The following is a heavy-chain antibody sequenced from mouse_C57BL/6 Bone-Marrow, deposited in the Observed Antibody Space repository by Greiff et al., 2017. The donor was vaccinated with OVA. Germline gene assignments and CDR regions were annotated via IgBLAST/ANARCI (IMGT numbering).Heavy chain of an antibody. CDR3: ARSYYYGSSPWFAY. J-gene: IGHJ3*01. CDR1: GYSFTDYN. D-gene: IGHD1-1*01. V-gene: IGHV1-39*01. Sequence: VQLKESGPELVKPGASVKISCKASGYSFTDYNMNWVQQSNGKSLEWIGVINPNYGTTSYNQKFKGKATLTVDQSSSTAYMRLNSLTSEDSAVYYCARSYYYGSSPWFAYWGQGTLVTVSA. CDR2: INPNYGTT.